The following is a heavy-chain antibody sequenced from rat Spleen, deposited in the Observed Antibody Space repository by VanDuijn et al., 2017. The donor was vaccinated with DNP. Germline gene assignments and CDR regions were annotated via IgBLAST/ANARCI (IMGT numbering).Heavy chain of an antibody. D-gene: IGHD1-3*01. Sequence: VQLKESGPGLAQPSQTLSLTCTVSGYSLTSYGVSWARQPPGKGLEWIATISSGGDTDYNSALKSRLSISRDTSKNQVFLKMNSLQIEDTAIYFCSRALATVVPTGAMDAWGQGTSVTVSS. J-gene: IGHJ4*01. V-gene: IGHV2S12*01. CDR2: ISSGGDT. CDR1: GYSLTSYG. CDR3: SRALATVVPTGAMDA.